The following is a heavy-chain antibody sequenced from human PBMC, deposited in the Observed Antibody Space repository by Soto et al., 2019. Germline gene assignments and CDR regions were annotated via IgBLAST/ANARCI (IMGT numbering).Heavy chain of an antibody. V-gene: IGHV4-30-2*01. CDR3: VRRSPEAAFDI. Sequence: SETLSLTCAVSGGSIISDGYSWSWIRQPPGKGLQWIGHIYEGGNTYYTPSLESRVAISTDKSKNQFSLRLSSVTAADTAVYCCVRRSPEAAFDIWGQGTMVTVSS. CDR2: IYEGGNT. J-gene: IGHJ3*02. CDR1: GGSIISDGYS.